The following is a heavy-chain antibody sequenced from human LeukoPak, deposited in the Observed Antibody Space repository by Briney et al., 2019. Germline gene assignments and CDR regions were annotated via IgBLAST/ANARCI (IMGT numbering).Heavy chain of an antibody. Sequence: PSETLSLTCTVSGDSIRSSSHYWGWIRQPPGEGLEWIGEIYHSGSTNYNPSLKSRVTISVDKSKNQFSLKLSSVTAADTAVYYCARRCTVTVVGQGYYYYYMDVWGKGTTVTVSS. J-gene: IGHJ6*03. V-gene: IGHV4-61*05. CDR3: ARRCTVTVVGQGYYYYYMDV. CDR2: IYHSGST. D-gene: IGHD4-11*01. CDR1: GDSIRSSSHY.